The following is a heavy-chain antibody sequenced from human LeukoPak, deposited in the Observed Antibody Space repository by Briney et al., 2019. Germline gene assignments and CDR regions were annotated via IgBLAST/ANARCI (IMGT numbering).Heavy chain of an antibody. V-gene: IGHV1-18*01. CDR1: GYTFTSYG. J-gene: IGHJ3*02. CDR3: ARAYRIVGVPYAFDI. Sequence: ASVKVSCKASGYTFTSYGISWVRQAPGQGLEWMGWISAYNGNTNYAQKLQGRVTMTTDTSTSTAYMELRSLRSDDTAVYYCARAYRIVGVPYAFDIWGQGTMVTVSS. CDR2: ISAYNGNT. D-gene: IGHD1-26*01.